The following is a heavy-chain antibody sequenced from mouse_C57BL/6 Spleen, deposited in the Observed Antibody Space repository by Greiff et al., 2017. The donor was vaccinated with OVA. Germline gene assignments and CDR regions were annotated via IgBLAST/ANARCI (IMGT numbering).Heavy chain of an antibody. CDR2: IYPGSGST. D-gene: IGHD2-4*01. J-gene: IGHJ3*01. Sequence: VQLQQPGAELVKPGASVKMSCKASGYTFTSYWITWVKQRPGQGLEWIGDIYPGSGSTNYNEKFKSKATLTVDTSSSTAYMQLSSLTSEDSAVYYCARSNDYDVAWFAYWGQGTLVTVSA. CDR3: ARSNDYDVAWFAY. CDR1: GYTFTSYW. V-gene: IGHV1-55*01.